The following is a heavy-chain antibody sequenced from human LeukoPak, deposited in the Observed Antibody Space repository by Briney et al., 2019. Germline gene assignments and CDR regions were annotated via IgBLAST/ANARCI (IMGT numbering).Heavy chain of an antibody. CDR3: ARDIVVVPAVGDYMDV. CDR1: GGSISGYY. CDR2: IYYTGST. V-gene: IGHV4-59*12. Sequence: SETLSLTCTVSGGSISGYYWSWIRQPPGKGLEWIGYIYYTGSTNYNPSLKSRVTISVDTSKNQFSLKLSSVTAADTAVYYCARDIVVVPAVGDYMDVWGKGTTVTVSS. D-gene: IGHD2-2*01. J-gene: IGHJ6*03.